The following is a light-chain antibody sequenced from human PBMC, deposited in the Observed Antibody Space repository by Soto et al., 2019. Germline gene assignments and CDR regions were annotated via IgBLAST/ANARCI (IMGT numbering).Light chain of an antibody. CDR1: QSIGLA. CDR3: QQYTRSPFT. V-gene: IGKV3-20*01. Sequence: EIVLTQSPATLSLSPGERATLSCRASQSIGLAIAWYQHKPGQAPRLLIYGVSSRATGIPERFSGSGSGTDFTLTISRLEPEDFAVYYCQQYTRSPFTFGQGTKLEI. CDR2: GVS. J-gene: IGKJ2*01.